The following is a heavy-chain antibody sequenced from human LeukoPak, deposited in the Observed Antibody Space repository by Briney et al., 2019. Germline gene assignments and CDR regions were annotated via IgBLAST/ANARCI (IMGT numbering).Heavy chain of an antibody. Sequence: GSLRLSCAASGFTFSSYAMSWVRQAPGKGLEWVSAISGSGGSTYYADSVKGRFTISRDNSKNTLYLQMNSLRAEDTAVYYCAKLTIFGVVIMGSGYFDYWGQGTLVTVSS. J-gene: IGHJ4*02. CDR2: ISGSGGST. CDR3: AKLTIFGVVIMGSGYFDY. CDR1: GFTFSSYA. D-gene: IGHD3-3*01. V-gene: IGHV3-23*01.